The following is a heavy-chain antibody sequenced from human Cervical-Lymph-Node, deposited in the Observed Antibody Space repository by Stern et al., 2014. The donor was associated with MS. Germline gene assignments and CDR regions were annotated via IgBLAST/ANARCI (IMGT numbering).Heavy chain of an antibody. CDR3: ATDRGVK. D-gene: IGHD3-10*01. J-gene: IGHJ4*02. CDR2: FDPEDGET. CDR1: GHPLSELA. V-gene: IGHV1-24*01. Sequence: VQLVESGAEVKKPGASVTVSCNVSGHPLSELAIHWLRQLPTSGLEWLGQFDPEDGETVYAQRLQGRLTMTEDTNTGTAYMTLTALTSDDTAVYHCATDRGVKWGPGTLVAVSS.